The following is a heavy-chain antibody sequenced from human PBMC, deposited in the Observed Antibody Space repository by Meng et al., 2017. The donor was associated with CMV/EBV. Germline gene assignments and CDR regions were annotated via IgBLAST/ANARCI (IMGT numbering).Heavy chain of an antibody. CDR1: GFTFDDYY. CDR3: AKDKRPQLTGYGMDV. V-gene: IGHV3-9*03. J-gene: IGHJ6*02. CDR2: ISWNSGSI. Sequence: SLSLSCAASGFTFDDYYMHWVRQAPGKGLEWVSGISWNSGSIGYADSVNGRFTNSRDNAKNSLYPQMTSLRAEDMALYFCAKDKRPQLTGYGMDVWGQGTTVTVS. D-gene: IGHD2-2*01.